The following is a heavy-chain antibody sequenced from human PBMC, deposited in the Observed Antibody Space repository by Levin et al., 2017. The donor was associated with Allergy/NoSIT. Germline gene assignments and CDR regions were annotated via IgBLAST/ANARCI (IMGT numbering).Heavy chain of an antibody. CDR1: GFTFSSYW. CDR3: ARSIYGDYDDY. Sequence: GESLKISCAASGFTFSSYWMHWVRQAPGKGLVWVSRINNDGSSTNYADSVKGRFTISRDNAKNTLWLQMNSLRAEDTAVYYCARSIYGDYDDYWGQGTLVTVSS. D-gene: IGHD4-17*01. J-gene: IGHJ4*02. V-gene: IGHV3-74*01. CDR2: INNDGSST.